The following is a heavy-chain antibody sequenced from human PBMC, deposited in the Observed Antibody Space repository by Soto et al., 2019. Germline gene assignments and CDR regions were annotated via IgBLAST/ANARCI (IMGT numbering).Heavy chain of an antibody. CDR3: ARLEYSGYEMTDYFDY. V-gene: IGHV4-39*01. CDR1: GGSISSSSYY. D-gene: IGHD5-12*01. CDR2: IYYSGST. Sequence: SETLSLTCTVSGGSISSSSYYWGWTRQPPGKGLEWIGSIYYSGSTYYNPSLKSRVTISVDTSKNQFSLKLSSVTAADTAVYYCARLEYSGYEMTDYFDYWGQGTLVTVSS. J-gene: IGHJ4*02.